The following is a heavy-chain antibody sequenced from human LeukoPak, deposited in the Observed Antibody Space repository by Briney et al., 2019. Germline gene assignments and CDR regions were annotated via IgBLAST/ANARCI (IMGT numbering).Heavy chain of an antibody. Sequence: GGSLRLSCAASGFAFSSYWMSWVRQAPGKGLEWVANINQDGSEKYYVDSVKGRFTISRDNAKNSLYLQMNSLRAEDTALYYCARDKGAVDYFDYWGQGTLVTVSS. CDR1: GFAFSSYW. CDR2: INQDGSEK. V-gene: IGHV3-7*01. D-gene: IGHD4-23*01. CDR3: ARDKGAVDYFDY. J-gene: IGHJ4*02.